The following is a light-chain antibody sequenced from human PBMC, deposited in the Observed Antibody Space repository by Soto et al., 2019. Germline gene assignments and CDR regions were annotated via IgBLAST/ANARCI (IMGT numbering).Light chain of an antibody. J-gene: IGLJ2*01. CDR2: DVS. CDR3: SSYTSSNTHVV. V-gene: IGLV2-14*01. Sequence: QSALTQPASVSGCPGQSITISCTGTSSDVGGYNYVSWYQQHPGKAPKLMIYDVSNRPSGVSNRFSGSKSGNTASLTISGLQAEDEADYYCSSYTSSNTHVVFGGGTKLTVL. CDR1: SSDVGGYNY.